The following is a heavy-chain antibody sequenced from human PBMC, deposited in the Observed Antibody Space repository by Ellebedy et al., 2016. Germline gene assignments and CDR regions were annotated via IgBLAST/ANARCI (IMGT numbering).Heavy chain of an antibody. CDR1: GFSVTSND. D-gene: IGHD3-16*01. CDR3: ATENRLGTYSHWSFDL. Sequence: GGSLRLSXAVSGFSVTSNDMSWVRQAPGRGLELVSLIYGTGTSYYAESVKGRFTVSRDNFKKKLFLQLSSLRVDDTAIYYCATENRLGTYSHWSFDLWGRGTLVTVSS. J-gene: IGHJ2*01. V-gene: IGHV3-53*01. CDR2: IYGTGTS.